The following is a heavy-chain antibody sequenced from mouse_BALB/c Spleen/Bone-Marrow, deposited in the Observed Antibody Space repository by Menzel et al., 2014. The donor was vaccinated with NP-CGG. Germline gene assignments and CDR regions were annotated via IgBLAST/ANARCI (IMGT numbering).Heavy chain of an antibody. D-gene: IGHD2-14*01. CDR2: IWAGGST. CDR1: GFSLFSYG. J-gene: IGHJ2*01. V-gene: IGHV2-9*02. Sequence: QVQLKQSGPGLVAPSQSLSISCTVSGFSLFSYGVHWVRQPPGKGLEWLGVIWAGGSTNYNSALMSRLSISKDNSKSQVFLKMNSLQTDDTAIYYCAREDFRYDSFDYWGQGTTLTASS. CDR3: AREDFRYDSFDY.